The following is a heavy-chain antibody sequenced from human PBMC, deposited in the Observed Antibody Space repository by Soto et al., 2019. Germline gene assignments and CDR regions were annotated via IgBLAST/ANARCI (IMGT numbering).Heavy chain of an antibody. D-gene: IGHD3-22*01. Sequence: SVKVSCKASGFTFTSCAVQWVRQARGQRLEWIGWSVVGSGNTNYAQKFQERVTITRDMSTSTAYMELSSLRSEDTAVYYCAAPDYYYSSGYYCLGAGCYYSYGMDVWGQGTTVTVSS. CDR3: AAPDYYYSSGYYCLGAGCYYSYGMDV. V-gene: IGHV1-58*01. CDR1: GFTFTSCA. J-gene: IGHJ6*02. CDR2: SVVGSGNT.